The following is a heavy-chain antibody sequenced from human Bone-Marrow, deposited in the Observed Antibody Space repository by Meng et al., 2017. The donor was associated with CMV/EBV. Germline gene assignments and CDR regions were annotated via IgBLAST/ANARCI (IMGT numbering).Heavy chain of an antibody. CDR3: AREGYSSWGGDDAFDI. D-gene: IGHD5-12*01. CDR2: MNPNSGNT. CDR1: GYTFTSYD. V-gene: IGHV1-8*03. J-gene: IGHJ3*02. Sequence: ASVKVSCKASGYTFTSYDINWVRQATGQGLEWMGWMNPNSGNTGYAQKFQGRVTITRNTSTSTVYMELSSLRSEDTAVYYCAREGYSSWGGDDAFDIWGQGTMVTVSS.